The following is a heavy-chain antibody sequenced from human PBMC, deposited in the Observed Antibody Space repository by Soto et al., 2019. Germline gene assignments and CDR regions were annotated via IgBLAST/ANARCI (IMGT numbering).Heavy chain of an antibody. J-gene: IGHJ4*02. CDR1: GGSVSSGSYY. Sequence: SETLSLTCTVSGGSVSSGSYYWSWIRQPPGKGLEWIGYIYYSGSANYNPSLKSRVTISVDTSKNQFSLKLSSVTAADTAVYYCAGGYSSSWYDFDYCGQGPLVTVSS. CDR2: IYYSGSA. D-gene: IGHD6-13*01. V-gene: IGHV4-61*01. CDR3: AGGYSSSWYDFDY.